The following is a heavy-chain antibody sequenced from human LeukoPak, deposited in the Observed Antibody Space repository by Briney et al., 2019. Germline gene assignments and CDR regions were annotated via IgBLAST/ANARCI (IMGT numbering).Heavy chain of an antibody. J-gene: IGHJ4*02. Sequence: GGSLRLPCAASGFTFDDYAMHWVRQAPGKGLEWVSGISWNSGSIGYADSVKGRFTISRDNAKNSLYLQMNSLRAEDTALYYCAKVRFGRSWLVPLIDYWGQGTLVTVSS. CDR1: GFTFDDYA. CDR3: AKVRFGRSWLVPLIDY. D-gene: IGHD6-19*01. V-gene: IGHV3-9*01. CDR2: ISWNSGSI.